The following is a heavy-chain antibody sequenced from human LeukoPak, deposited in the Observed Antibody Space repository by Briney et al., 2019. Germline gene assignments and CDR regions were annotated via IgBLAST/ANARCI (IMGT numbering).Heavy chain of an antibody. CDR2: MNPKTGNT. CDR3: VRIDYSNAFDI. J-gene: IGHJ3*02. Sequence: ASVKVSCRASGYTFTNFDINWVRQATGQGLEWMGWMNPKTGNTGSAQKLQGRVTITGNTSISTAYMELSSLRSEDTAVYYCVRIDYSNAFDIWGQGTMVTVSS. V-gene: IGHV1-8*01. D-gene: IGHD4-11*01. CDR1: GYTFTNFD.